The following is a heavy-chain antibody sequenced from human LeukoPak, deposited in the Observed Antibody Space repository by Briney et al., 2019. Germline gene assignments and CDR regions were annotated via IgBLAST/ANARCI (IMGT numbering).Heavy chain of an antibody. CDR3: LRYFDWSGFDY. V-gene: IGHV3-30*03. CDR1: GFTFSSYS. J-gene: IGHJ4*02. D-gene: IGHD3-9*01. Sequence: PGGSLRLSCAASGFTFSSYSMNWVRQAPGKGLEWVAVISYDGSNKYYADSVKGRFTISRDNSKNTLYLQMNSLRAEDTAVYYGLRYFDWSGFDYWGQGTLVTVSS. CDR2: ISYDGSNK.